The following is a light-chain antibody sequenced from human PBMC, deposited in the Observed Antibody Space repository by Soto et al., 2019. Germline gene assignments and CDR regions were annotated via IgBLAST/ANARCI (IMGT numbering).Light chain of an antibody. CDR3: HQYNSWPRGT. J-gene: IGKJ3*01. V-gene: IGKV3-20*01. CDR1: QSISRIY. CDR2: GAS. Sequence: EIVLTQSPGTLSLSPGERATLSCRASQSISRIYLAWYQQKPGQAPRLLMYGASSRATGIPDRFSGSGSGTDFSLTISRLEPEDFALYYCHQYNSWPRGTFGPGTKVEIK.